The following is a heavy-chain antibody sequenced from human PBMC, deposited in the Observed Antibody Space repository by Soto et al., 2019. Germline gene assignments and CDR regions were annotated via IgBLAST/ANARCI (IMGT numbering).Heavy chain of an antibody. J-gene: IGHJ5*02. D-gene: IGHD2-2*01. CDR3: ARHSIVVVPAAPDP. Sequence: VESLKISCKGSGYIFTSYWISWLLQMPGKGLEWMGRIDPSDSYTNYSPSFQGHVTISADKSISTAYLQWSSLKASDTAMYYCARHSIVVVPAAPDPWGQGTLVTVSS. V-gene: IGHV5-10-1*01. CDR1: GYIFTSYW. CDR2: IDPSDSYT.